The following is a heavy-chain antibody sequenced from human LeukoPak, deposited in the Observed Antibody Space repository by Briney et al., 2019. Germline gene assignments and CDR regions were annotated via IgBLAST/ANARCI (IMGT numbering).Heavy chain of an antibody. CDR2: IYYSGST. D-gene: IGHD2-2*02. CDR1: GGSISSGDYY. J-gene: IGHJ4*02. CDR3: ASLFDCSSTSCYTGYFDY. Sequence: SETLSLICTVSGGSISSGDYYWSWIRQPPGKGLEWIGYIYYSGSTYYNPSLKSRVTISVDTSKNQFSLKLSSVTAADTAVYYCASLFDCSSTSCYTGYFDYWGQGTLVTVSS. V-gene: IGHV4-30-4*08.